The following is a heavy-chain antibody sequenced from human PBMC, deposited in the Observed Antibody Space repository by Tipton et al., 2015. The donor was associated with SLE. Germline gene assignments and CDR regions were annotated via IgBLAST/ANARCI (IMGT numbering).Heavy chain of an antibody. V-gene: IGHV4-39*07. J-gene: IGHJ6*02. CDR3: ARDQFYGIDV. D-gene: IGHD5-24*01. Sequence: TLSLTCTVSGGSISSSSYYWGWIRQPPGKGLEWIGSIYYSGSTYYNPSLKSRVTISVDTSKNQFSLKLSSVTAADTAVYYCARDQFYGIDVWGQGTTVTVSS. CDR1: GGSISSSSYY. CDR2: IYYSGST.